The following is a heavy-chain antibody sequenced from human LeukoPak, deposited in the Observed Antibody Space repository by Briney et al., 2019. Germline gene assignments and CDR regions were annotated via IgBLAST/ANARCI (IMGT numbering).Heavy chain of an antibody. D-gene: IGHD6-13*01. V-gene: IGHV4-59*11. CDR2: IYYSGST. CDR1: GGSISSHY. J-gene: IGHJ4*02. CDR3: ARDQSSSWSFDY. Sequence: SETLSLTCTVSGGSISSHYWSWIRQPPGEGLEWIGYIYYSGSTSYNPSLKSRVTISVDMSENQFSLKLSSVTAADTAVYYCARDQSSSWSFDYWGQGTLVTVSS.